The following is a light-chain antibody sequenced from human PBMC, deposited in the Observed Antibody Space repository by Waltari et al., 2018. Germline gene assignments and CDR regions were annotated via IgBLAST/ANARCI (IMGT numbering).Light chain of an antibody. CDR2: DAS. J-gene: IGKJ4*02. Sequence: IVLTQSPATLSLSPEGRATLPCKASQSVSSSLAWFQHNPGQAPSLLIYDASTRATGVPARFSGSGSGTDVTLTNSSLEPEDFAVYYCQQRSNWPPLTFGGGTKVEIK. CDR3: QQRSNWPPLT. CDR1: QSVSSS. V-gene: IGKV3-11*01.